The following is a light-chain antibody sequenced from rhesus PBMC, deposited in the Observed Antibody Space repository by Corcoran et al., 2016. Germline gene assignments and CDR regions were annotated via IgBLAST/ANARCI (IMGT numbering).Light chain of an antibody. CDR1: QSISSW. J-gene: IGKJ4*01. Sequence: DIQMTQSPSSLSASVGDTVTITCRASQSISSWLAWYQQKQGKAPKLLIYKASTLQSGVPSRFSGSGSVTDCSLTISSLQSEDFATYYCQQYSSSPLTFGGGTKVEIK. CDR3: QQYSSSPLT. V-gene: IGKV1-22*01. CDR2: KAS.